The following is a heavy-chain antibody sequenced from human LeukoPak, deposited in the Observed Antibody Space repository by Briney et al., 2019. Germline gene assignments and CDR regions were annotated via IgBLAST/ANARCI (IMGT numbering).Heavy chain of an antibody. Sequence: AGRSLRLSCAASGFTFSSYGMHWVRQAPGKGLEWVAVISYDGSNKYYADSVKGRFTISRDNSKNTLYLQMNSLRAEDPAVYYCAKSLRLEDYYGSGCDYWGQGTLVTVSS. CDR3: AKSLRLEDYYGSGCDY. J-gene: IGHJ4*02. V-gene: IGHV3-30*18. CDR2: ISYDGSNK. CDR1: GFTFSSYG. D-gene: IGHD3-10*01.